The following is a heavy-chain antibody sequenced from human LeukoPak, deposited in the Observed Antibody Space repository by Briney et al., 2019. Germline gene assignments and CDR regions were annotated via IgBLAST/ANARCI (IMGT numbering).Heavy chain of an antibody. CDR1: GGSISSYY. CDR2: IYTSGST. D-gene: IGHD3-3*01. V-gene: IGHV4-4*09. CDR3: ARDGGGDYDFWSDENWFDP. Sequence: SETLSLTCTVSGGSISSYYWSWIRQPPGKGLEWIGYIYTSGSTNYNPSLKSRVTISVDTSKNQFSLKLSSVTAADTAVYYCARDGGGDYDFWSDENWFDPWGQGTLVTVSS. J-gene: IGHJ5*02.